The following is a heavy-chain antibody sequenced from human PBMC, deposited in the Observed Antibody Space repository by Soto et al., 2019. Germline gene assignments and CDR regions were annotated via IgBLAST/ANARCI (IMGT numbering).Heavy chain of an antibody. CDR2: ISYSGNT. Sequence: PSESLSLTGTVSGGSIISGYWSWIRQPPGQGLEWIGYISYSGNTNYNPSLKSRVTMSVDTPKNQFSLRLSSVTTADTAVYYCAGLRGYAGSPIDYWGQGTLVTVSS. J-gene: IGHJ4*02. D-gene: IGHD2-15*01. V-gene: IGHV4-59*01. CDR3: AGLRGYAGSPIDY. CDR1: GGSIISGY.